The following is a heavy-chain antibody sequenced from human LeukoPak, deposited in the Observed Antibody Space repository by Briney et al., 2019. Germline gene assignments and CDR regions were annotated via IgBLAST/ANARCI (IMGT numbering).Heavy chain of an antibody. D-gene: IGHD3-10*01. CDR1: RFTFSSYG. V-gene: IGHV3-30*18. Sequence: GGSLRLSCAASRFTFSSYGMHWVRQAPGKGLEWVAVISYDGSNKYYADSVKGRFTISRDNSKNTLYLQMNSLRAEDTAVYYCAKDLWDYYGSGSTFDYWGQGTLVTVSS. CDR3: AKDLWDYYGSGSTFDY. J-gene: IGHJ4*02. CDR2: ISYDGSNK.